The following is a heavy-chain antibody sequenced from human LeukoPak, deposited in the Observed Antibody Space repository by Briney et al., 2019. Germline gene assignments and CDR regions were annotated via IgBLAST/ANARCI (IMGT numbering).Heavy chain of an antibody. CDR1: GFTFRSYD. V-gene: IGHV3-23*01. J-gene: IGHJ4*02. D-gene: IGHD3-10*01. Sequence: QSGGSLRLSCAASGFTFRSYDMSWVRQAPGKGLEWVSGISGSGGRTDYADSVKGRFTISRDNSKNTLYLQMNSLRAEDTAVYYCAKGLFWFGEFSAPDYWGQGTLVTVSS. CDR2: ISGSGGRT. CDR3: AKGLFWFGEFSAPDY.